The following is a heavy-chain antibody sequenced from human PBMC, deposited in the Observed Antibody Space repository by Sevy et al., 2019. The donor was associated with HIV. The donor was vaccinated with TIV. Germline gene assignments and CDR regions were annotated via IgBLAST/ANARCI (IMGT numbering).Heavy chain of an antibody. Sequence: GGSLRLSCAASGFTFSDYYMSWIRQAPGKGLEWFSSISSSHHAIKYADSVKGRFAISRDNAKKSLYLQMNSLRAEDTAVYFCVGRPYSSTFGWSYYFDYWGLGTLVTVSS. CDR2: ISSSHHAI. V-gene: IGHV3-11*01. J-gene: IGHJ4*02. D-gene: IGHD5-18*01. CDR1: GFTFSDYY. CDR3: VGRPYSSTFGWSYYFDY.